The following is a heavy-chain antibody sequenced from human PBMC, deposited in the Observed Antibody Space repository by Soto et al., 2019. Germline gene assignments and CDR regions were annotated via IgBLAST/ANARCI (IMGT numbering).Heavy chain of an antibody. D-gene: IGHD1-1*01. CDR3: ARAAQTRNNWNDIVNGFVP. V-gene: IGHV1-69*01. Sequence: QVQLVQSGAEVKKPGSSVKVSCKCSGGNFSTYAVSWVRQSPGHGLEWMGGIVPFFGTTNYAQKFQGRLTITADESTSTAYVELNLHPAADTAVYFCARAAQTRNNWNDIVNGFVPWGQGTLVTVSA. CDR2: IVPFFGTT. J-gene: IGHJ5*02. CDR1: GGNFSTYA.